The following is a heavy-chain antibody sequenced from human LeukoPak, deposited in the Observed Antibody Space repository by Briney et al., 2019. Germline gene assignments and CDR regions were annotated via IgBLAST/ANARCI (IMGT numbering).Heavy chain of an antibody. CDR2: ISSSSGYI. J-gene: IGHJ4*02. Sequence: GGSLRLSCAASGFTFSSYSMNWVRQAPGKGLEWVSSISSSSGYIYYADSVKGRFTISRDNAKNTLYLQMNSLRADDTSVYYCARAPLMVRGITPPFDHWGQGTLVTVYS. CDR3: ARAPLMVRGITPPFDH. V-gene: IGHV3-21*01. D-gene: IGHD3-10*01. CDR1: GFTFSSYS.